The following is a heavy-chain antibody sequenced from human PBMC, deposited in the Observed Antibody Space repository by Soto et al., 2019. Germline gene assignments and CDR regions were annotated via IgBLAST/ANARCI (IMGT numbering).Heavy chain of an antibody. CDR3: ARHVGYCSGGTCYNSWYFDL. CDR1: GDSISSYY. CDR2: IHYSGST. V-gene: IGHV4-59*08. J-gene: IGHJ2*01. Sequence: QVQLQESGPGLVKPSETLSLTCTVSGDSISSYYWSWIRQPPGKGLEWIGYIHYSGSTNYNPSLKSRVTISVDTSKNLFSLKLSSVTAADTAIYDCARHVGYCSGGTCYNSWYFDLWGRGTLVTVSS. D-gene: IGHD2-15*01.